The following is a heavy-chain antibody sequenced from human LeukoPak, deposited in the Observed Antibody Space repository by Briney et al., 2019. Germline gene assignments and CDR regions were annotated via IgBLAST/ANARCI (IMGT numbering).Heavy chain of an antibody. CDR2: IYTSGST. V-gene: IGHV4-4*07. D-gene: IGHD6-13*01. CDR1: GGSISSYY. CDR3: ARPPRAAAGKGYYYYYYYMDV. J-gene: IGHJ6*03. Sequence: SETLSLTCTVSGGSISSYYWSWIRQPAGKGLEWIGRIYTSGSTNYNPSLKSRVTMSVDTSKNQFSLKLSSVTAADTAVYYCARPPRAAAGKGYYYYYYYMDVWGKGTTVTVSS.